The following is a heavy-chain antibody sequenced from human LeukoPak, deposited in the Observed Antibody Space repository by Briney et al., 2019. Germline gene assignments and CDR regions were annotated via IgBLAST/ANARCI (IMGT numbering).Heavy chain of an antibody. D-gene: IGHD2-2*02. J-gene: IGHJ5*02. CDR1: GGSFSGYY. CDR2: INHSGST. V-gene: IGHV4-34*01. CDR3: ARAFRWIVPAAIPRHNWFDP. Sequence: SETLSLTCAVYGGSFSGYYWSWIRQPPGKGLEWIGEINHSGSTNYNPSLKSRVTISVDTSKNQFSLKLSSVTAADTAVYYCARAFRWIVPAAIPRHNWFDPWGQGTLVTVSS.